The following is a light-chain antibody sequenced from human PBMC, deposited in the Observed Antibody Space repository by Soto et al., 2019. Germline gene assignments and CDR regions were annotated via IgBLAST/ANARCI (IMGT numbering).Light chain of an antibody. CDR3: QKYDSAPFT. Sequence: DIQMTQSPSSLSASVGDRVTITCWASQDIKNYLAWYQQRPGEVPKVLISAASTLQLGVPSRFSGRRSGADFTLSISSLQPEDVATYYCQKYDSAPFTFGPGTKVDF. J-gene: IGKJ3*01. V-gene: IGKV1-27*01. CDR1: QDIKNY. CDR2: AAS.